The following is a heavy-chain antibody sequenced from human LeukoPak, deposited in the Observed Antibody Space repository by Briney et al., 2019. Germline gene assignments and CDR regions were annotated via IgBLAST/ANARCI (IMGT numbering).Heavy chain of an antibody. J-gene: IGHJ4*02. CDR3: ARVGGYYYDSSGYSDY. D-gene: IGHD3-22*01. CDR1: GGSISSSSYY. V-gene: IGHV4-39*07. Sequence: SETLSLTCTVSGGSISSSSYYWGWIRQPPGKGLEWIGSIYYSGSTYYNPSLKSRVTISVDTSKNQFSLKLSSVTAADTAVYYCARVGGYYYDSSGYSDYWGQGTLVTVSS. CDR2: IYYSGST.